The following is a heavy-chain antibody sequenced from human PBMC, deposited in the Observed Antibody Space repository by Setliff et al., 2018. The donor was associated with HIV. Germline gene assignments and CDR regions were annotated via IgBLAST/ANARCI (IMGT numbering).Heavy chain of an antibody. D-gene: IGHD3-3*01. J-gene: IGHJ6*03. V-gene: IGHV1-69*10. Sequence: ASVKVSCKASGGTFSSYAISWVRQAPGQGLEWMGGIIPILGVANYAHRFQGKVTITADKSTSTAYMELTSLRFDDTAMYYCVRGVQSPPHYSYYYMDVWGEGTMVTAP. CDR1: GGTFSSYA. CDR2: IIPILGVA. CDR3: VRGVQSPPHYSYYYMDV.